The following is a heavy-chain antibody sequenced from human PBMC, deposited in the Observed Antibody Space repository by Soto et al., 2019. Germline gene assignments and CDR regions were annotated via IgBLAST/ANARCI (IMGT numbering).Heavy chain of an antibody. D-gene: IGHD7-27*01. CDR3: TRGPSGDKVDY. V-gene: IGHV4-30-4*01. Sequence: QVQLQGSGPRLVKPSQTLSLTCTVSGDSISDVNYYWSWIRQSPDKGLEWIGHIHDGGSTYSNPSLKSRVTVSIDTSKNQFSLQLSSMSAADTAVYYCTRGPSGDKVDYWGQGTLVTVSS. J-gene: IGHJ4*02. CDR2: IHDGGST. CDR1: GDSISDVNYY.